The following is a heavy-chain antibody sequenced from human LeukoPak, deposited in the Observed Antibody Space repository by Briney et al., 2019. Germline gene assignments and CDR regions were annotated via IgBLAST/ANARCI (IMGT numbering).Heavy chain of an antibody. V-gene: IGHV3-49*03. CDR1: GFTLGDYA. Sequence: GGSLRLSCTTSGFTLGDYAMSWFRQAPGKGLEWVGFITSKAYGATTEYAASVKDRFFLSRDDSKSIAYLQMNSLETEDTAVYYCTRVLAAAGRWFDPWGQGSLVTVSS. J-gene: IGHJ5*02. CDR2: ITSKAYGATT. CDR3: TRVLAAAGRWFDP. D-gene: IGHD6-13*01.